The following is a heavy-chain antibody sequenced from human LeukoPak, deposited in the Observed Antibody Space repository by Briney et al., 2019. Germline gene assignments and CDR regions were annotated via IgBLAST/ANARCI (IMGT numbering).Heavy chain of an antibody. CDR3: ARGLAYSSSWYGGVAQLDY. J-gene: IGHJ4*02. Sequence: SETLSLTCAVYGGSFSGYYWSWIRQPPGKGLEWIGEINHSGSTNYNPSLKSRVTISVDTSKNQFSLKLSSVTAADTAVYYCARGLAYSSSWYGGVAQLDYWGQGTLVTVSS. CDR1: GGSFSGYY. D-gene: IGHD6-13*01. V-gene: IGHV4-34*01. CDR2: INHSGST.